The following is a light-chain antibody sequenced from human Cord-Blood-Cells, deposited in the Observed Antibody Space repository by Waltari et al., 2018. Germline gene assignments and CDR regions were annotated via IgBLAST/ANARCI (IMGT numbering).Light chain of an antibody. Sequence: DIQMTQSPYSLSASVVDRVTITCQASQDISNYLNWYQQKPGKAPKLLTYDASNLETGVPSRFSGSGSGTDFTFTISSLQPEDIATYYCQQYDNLLIFTFGPGTKVDIK. J-gene: IGKJ3*01. CDR1: QDISNY. CDR3: QQYDNLLIFT. CDR2: DAS. V-gene: IGKV1-33*01.